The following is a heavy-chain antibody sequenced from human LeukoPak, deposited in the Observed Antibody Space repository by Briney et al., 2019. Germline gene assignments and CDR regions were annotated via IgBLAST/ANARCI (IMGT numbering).Heavy chain of an antibody. CDR3: ARLIRTWLVEDY. CDR1: GYSFTSDW. V-gene: IGHV5-51*01. CDR2: ICPGDSDT. Sequence: HGESLKISCKGSGYSFTSDWIGWVRQMPGKGLEWMGIICPGDSDTRYSTSYQGQVTISAANSISNAYLQWSRLKASHTAMYYCARLIRTWLVEDYWGQGTLVTVSS. J-gene: IGHJ4*02. D-gene: IGHD6-19*01.